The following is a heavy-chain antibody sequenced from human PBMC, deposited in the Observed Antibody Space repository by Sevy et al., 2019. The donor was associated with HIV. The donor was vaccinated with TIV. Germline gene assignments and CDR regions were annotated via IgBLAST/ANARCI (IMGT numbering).Heavy chain of an antibody. V-gene: IGHV4-34*01. D-gene: IGHD3-10*01. J-gene: IGHJ4*02. CDR2: INHSGST. Sequence: SETLSLTCAVYGGSFSGYYWSWIRQPPGKGLEGIGEINHSGSTNYNPSLKSRVTISVDTSKNQFSLKLSSLTAADTAVYYCARGPYYDSGYWGQGTLVTVSS. CDR1: GGSFSGYY. CDR3: ARGPYYDSGY.